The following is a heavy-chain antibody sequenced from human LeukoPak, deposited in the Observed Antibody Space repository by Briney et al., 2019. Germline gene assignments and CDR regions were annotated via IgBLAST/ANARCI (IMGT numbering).Heavy chain of an antibody. J-gene: IGHJ4*02. V-gene: IGHV3-21*04. CDR2: VSSSGAYI. CDR3: TRHRYGDSGGDFDY. CDR1: GFTFSSYA. D-gene: IGHD2-21*02. Sequence: GGSLRLSCAASGFTFSSYAMNWIRQAPGKGLEWVASVSSSGAYIYYADLMEGRFTISRDNAKNSLILQMNSLKTEDTAVYYCTRHRYGDSGGDFDYWGQGTLVTVSS.